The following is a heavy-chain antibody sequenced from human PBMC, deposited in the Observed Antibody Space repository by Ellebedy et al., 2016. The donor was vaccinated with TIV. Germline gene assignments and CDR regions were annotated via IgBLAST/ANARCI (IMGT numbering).Heavy chain of an antibody. CDR3: ASTEYIGFWGY. J-gene: IGHJ4*02. V-gene: IGHV4-34*01. CDR2: INRSGST. Sequence: MPSETLSLTCAVYGGSFSDYYWSWIRQPPGKGLEWIGEINRSGSTNYNHSPKSRITTSIDTSKTQFSLKLSFLTAADTAVYYCASTEYIGFWGYWGQGTLVTVSS. CDR1: GGSFSDYY. D-gene: IGHD3-16*01.